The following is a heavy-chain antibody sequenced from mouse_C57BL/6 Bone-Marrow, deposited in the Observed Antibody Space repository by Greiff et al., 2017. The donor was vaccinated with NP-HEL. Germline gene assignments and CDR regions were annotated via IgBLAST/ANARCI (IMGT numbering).Heavy chain of an antibody. CDR2: IHPNSGST. D-gene: IGHD1-1*01. J-gene: IGHJ4*01. V-gene: IGHV1-64*01. Sequence: QVQLQQPGAELVKPGASVKLSCKASGYTFTSYWMHWAKQRPGQGLEWIGMIHPNSGSTNYNEKFKSKATLTADKSSSTAYMQLSSLTSEDSAVFECAGRPHYDGGSQYYAMDYWGQGTSVTVSS. CDR1: GYTFTSYW. CDR3: AGRPHYDGGSQYYAMDY.